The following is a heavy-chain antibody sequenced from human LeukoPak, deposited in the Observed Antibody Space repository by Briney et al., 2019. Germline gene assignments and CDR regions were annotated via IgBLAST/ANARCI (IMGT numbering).Heavy chain of an antibody. Sequence: GASVKVSCKASGGTFSSYAISWVRQAPGQGLEWMGRIIPILGIANYARKFQGRVTITADKSTSTAYMELSSLRSEDTAVYYCARGVRRFLEWVSMDVWGKGTTVTVSS. CDR3: ARGVRRFLEWVSMDV. V-gene: IGHV1-69*04. CDR1: GGTFSSYA. D-gene: IGHD3-3*01. CDR2: IIPILGIA. J-gene: IGHJ6*03.